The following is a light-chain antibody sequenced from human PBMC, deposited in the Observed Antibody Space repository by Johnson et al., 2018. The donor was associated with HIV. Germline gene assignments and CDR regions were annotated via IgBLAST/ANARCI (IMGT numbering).Light chain of an antibody. J-gene: IGLJ1*01. CDR2: ENN. Sequence: QSVLTQPPSVSAAPGQKVTISCSGSSSNIGNNYVSWYQQLPGTAPKLLIYENNKRPSGICDRFSGSKSGTSATLGITGLETGDEADDYCGTWDSRLSAYVFGTGTKVTVL. CDR3: GTWDSRLSAYV. CDR1: SSNIGNNY. V-gene: IGLV1-51*02.